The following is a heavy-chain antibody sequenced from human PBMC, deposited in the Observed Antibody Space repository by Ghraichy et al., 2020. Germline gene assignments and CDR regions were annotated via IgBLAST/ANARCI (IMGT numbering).Heavy chain of an antibody. J-gene: IGHJ4*02. CDR3: ARVEDSGYDLGY. V-gene: IGHV4-34*01. CDR1: GGSFSGYY. D-gene: IGHD5-12*01. CDR2: INHSGST. Sequence: SETLSLTCAVYGGSFSGYYWSWIRQPPGKGLEWIGEINHSGSTNYNPSLKSRVTISVDTSKNQFSLKLSSVTAADTAVYYCARVEDSGYDLGYWGQGTLVTVSS.